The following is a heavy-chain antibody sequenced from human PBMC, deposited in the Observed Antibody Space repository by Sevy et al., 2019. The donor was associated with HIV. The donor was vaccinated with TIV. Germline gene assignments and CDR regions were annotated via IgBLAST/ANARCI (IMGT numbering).Heavy chain of an antibody. CDR1: GGSISSYY. CDR3: ARDTGSDFWSCGRFDI. V-gene: IGHV4-4*07. J-gene: IGHJ3*02. D-gene: IGHD3-3*01. Sequence: SETLSLTCTVSGGSISSYYWSWIRQPAGKGLEWIGRIYTSGSTNYNPSLKSRVTMSVDTSKNQFSLKLSSVTAADTAVYYCARDTGSDFWSCGRFDIWGQGTMVTVSS. CDR2: IYTSGST.